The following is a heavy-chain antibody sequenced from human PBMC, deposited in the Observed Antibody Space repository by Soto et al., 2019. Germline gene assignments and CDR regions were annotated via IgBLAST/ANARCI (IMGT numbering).Heavy chain of an antibody. CDR1: GGSFSGYY. J-gene: IGHJ4*02. Sequence: PSEALSLTCAVYGGSFSGYYWSWIRQPPGKGLEWIGEINHSGSTNYDPSLKSRVTISVDTSKNQFSLKLSSVTAADTAVYYCARGPAGDGYNSYYFHYWRQGTLVTVSS. CDR3: ARGPAGDGYNSYYFHY. CDR2: INHSGST. V-gene: IGHV4-34*01. D-gene: IGHD5-12*01.